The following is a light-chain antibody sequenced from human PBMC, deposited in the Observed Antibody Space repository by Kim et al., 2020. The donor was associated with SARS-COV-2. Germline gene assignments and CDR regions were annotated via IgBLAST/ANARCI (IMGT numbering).Light chain of an antibody. J-gene: IGLJ3*02. Sequence: QTAAHTCTGNNANVGNQGAAWLQKNQGHPPKLLSYRNNNRPSGISERFSASRSGDTASLTITGLQPEDETDYYCSAWDSSLNVWVFGGGTKLTVL. V-gene: IGLV10-54*04. CDR3: SAWDSSLNVWV. CDR2: RNN. CDR1: NANVGNQG.